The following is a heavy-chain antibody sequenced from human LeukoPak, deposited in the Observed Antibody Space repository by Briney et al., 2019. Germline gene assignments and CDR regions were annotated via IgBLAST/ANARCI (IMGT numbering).Heavy chain of an antibody. CDR1: GFTFSSYG. CDR3: AKDRMYLYYYDSSGYYHDAFDI. CDR2: IRYDGSNK. Sequence: PGGSLRLSCAASGFTFSSYGMHWFRRAPGKRLEWVAFIRYDGSNKYSADSVKGRFTISRDNSKNTLYLQMNSLRAEDTAVYYCAKDRMYLYYYDSSGYYHDAFDIWGQGTMVTVSS. D-gene: IGHD3-22*01. V-gene: IGHV3-30*02. J-gene: IGHJ3*02.